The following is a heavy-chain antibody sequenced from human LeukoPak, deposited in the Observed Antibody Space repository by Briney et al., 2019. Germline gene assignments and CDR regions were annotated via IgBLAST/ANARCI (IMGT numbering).Heavy chain of an antibody. CDR3: ARSYCSNTSCYDY. J-gene: IGHJ4*02. CDR2: ISYDGSNK. CDR1: GFTFSSYA. Sequence: PGGSLRLSCAASGFTFSSYAMHWVRQAPGKGLEWVAVISYDGSNKYYADSVKGRFTISRDNAKNSLYLQMNSLRAEDTAVYYCARSYCSNTSCYDYWGQGTLVTVSS. D-gene: IGHD2-2*01. V-gene: IGHV3-30-3*01.